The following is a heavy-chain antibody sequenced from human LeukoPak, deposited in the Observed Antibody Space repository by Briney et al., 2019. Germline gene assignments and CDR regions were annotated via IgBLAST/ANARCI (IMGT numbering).Heavy chain of an antibody. CDR2: ISWNSGSI. CDR3: AKLARAYYYDSSGYHDAFDI. CDR1: GFTFDDYA. V-gene: IGHV3-9*01. D-gene: IGHD3-22*01. Sequence: GGSLRLSCAASGFTFDDYAMHWVRQAPGKGLEWVSGISWNSGSIGYADSVKGRFTISRDNAKNSLYLQMNSLRAEDTALYYCAKLARAYYYDSSGYHDAFDIWGQGTMVTVSS. J-gene: IGHJ3*02.